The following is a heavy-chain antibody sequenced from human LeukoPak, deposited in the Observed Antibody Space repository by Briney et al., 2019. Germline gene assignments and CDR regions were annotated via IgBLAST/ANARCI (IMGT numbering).Heavy chain of an antibody. D-gene: IGHD6-19*01. V-gene: IGHV3-21*01. J-gene: IGHJ6*03. CDR3: ARVAVAGNRYYYYYMDV. Sequence: GGSLRLSCAAPGFTFSSYSMNWVRQAPGKGLEWVSSISTSSSYIYYADSVKGRFTISRDNAKNSLYLQMNSLRAEDTGVYYCARVAVAGNRYYYYYMDVWGKGTTVTVSS. CDR1: GFTFSSYS. CDR2: ISTSSSYI.